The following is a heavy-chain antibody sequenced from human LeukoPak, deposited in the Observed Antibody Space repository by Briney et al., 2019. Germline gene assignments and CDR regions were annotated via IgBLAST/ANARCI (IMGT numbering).Heavy chain of an antibody. J-gene: IGHJ4*02. Sequence: GGSLRLSCAASGFTVSSNYMSWVRQAPGKGLEWVSVIYSGGSTYYADSVKGRFTISRDNSKNTLYLQMNSPRAEDTAVYYCASSKVRGVIAYWGQGALVTVSS. CDR2: IYSGGST. CDR3: ASSKVRGVIAY. V-gene: IGHV3-53*01. CDR1: GFTVSSNY. D-gene: IGHD3-10*01.